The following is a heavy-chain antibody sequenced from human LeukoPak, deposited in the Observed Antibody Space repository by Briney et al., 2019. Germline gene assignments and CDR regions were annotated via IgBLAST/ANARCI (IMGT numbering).Heavy chain of an antibody. Sequence: PGGSLRLSCEASELVFSNYGMHWVRQAPGKGLEWVAFIWSDGSKKYYADSVKGRFTISRDNSKNTLYLQMNSLRGEDTAVYYCAKGAVVGTDYYYYMDVWGKGTTVTISS. CDR1: ELVFSNYG. V-gene: IGHV3-30*02. D-gene: IGHD6-19*01. CDR2: IWSDGSKK. J-gene: IGHJ6*03. CDR3: AKGAVVGTDYYYYMDV.